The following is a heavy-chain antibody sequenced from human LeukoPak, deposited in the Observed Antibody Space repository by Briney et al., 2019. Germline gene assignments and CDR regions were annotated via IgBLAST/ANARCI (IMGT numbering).Heavy chain of an antibody. D-gene: IGHD6-13*01. CDR3: ARVYYSNSYDYWYFDL. CDR2: IFYSGST. V-gene: IGHV4-59*01. J-gene: IGHJ2*01. CDR1: GGSTSSYY. Sequence: SETLSLTCTVSGGSTSSYYWSWIRQPPGKGLEWIGYIFYSGSTNYNPSLKSRVTISVDTSKNQFSLKLSSVTAADTAVYYCARVYYSNSYDYWYFDLWGRGTLVTVSS.